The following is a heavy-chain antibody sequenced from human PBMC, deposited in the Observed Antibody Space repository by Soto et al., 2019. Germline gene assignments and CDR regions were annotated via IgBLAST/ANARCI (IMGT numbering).Heavy chain of an antibody. Sequence: SETLSLTWTVSGGSLSTYYWSWIRQPPGKGLEWIGFIHYSGSTNYNPSLKSRVTMSVDTSKNQFSLKLTSVNAADTAVYYCTRGGDAYKNGHWGQGTLVTVSS. J-gene: IGHJ4*02. CDR2: IHYSGST. CDR3: TRGGDAYKNGH. CDR1: GGSLSTYY. V-gene: IGHV4-59*01. D-gene: IGHD2-21*01.